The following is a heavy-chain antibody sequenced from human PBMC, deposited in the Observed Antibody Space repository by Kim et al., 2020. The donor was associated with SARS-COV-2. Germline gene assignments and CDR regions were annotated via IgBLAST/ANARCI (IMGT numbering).Heavy chain of an antibody. CDR2: INHSGST. CDR1: GGSFSGYY. V-gene: IGHV4-34*01. J-gene: IGHJ5*02. CDR3: ARAPFGELFYWFDP. D-gene: IGHD3-10*01. Sequence: SETLSLTCAVYGGSFSGYYWSWIRQPPGKGLEWIGEINHSGSTNYNPSLKSRVTISVDTSKNQFSLKLSSVTAADTAVYYCARAPFGELFYWFDPWGQGT.